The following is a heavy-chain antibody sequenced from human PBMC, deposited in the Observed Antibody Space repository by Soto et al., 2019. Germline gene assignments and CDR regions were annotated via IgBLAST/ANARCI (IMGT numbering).Heavy chain of an antibody. V-gene: IGHV1-24*01. CDR3: ARDARPGYSSAPSNFDY. CDR2: FYPEVGAT. Sequence: GSVKVSCKVSGYTLTELSMQWVRQAPGNGLEWMGGFYPEVGATTYAQKFQGRVTMTEDTSTSTAYMELSRLRSEYTAGYYCARDARPGYSSAPSNFDYWGQGTLVTVSS. J-gene: IGHJ4*02. CDR1: GYTLTELS. D-gene: IGHD6-25*01.